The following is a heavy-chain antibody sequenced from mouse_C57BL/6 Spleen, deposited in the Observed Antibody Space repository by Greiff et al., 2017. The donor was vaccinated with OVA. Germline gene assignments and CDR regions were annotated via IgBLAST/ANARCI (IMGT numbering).Heavy chain of an antibody. CDR2: IDPANGNT. CDR3: ALYYYGSSYWYFDV. Sequence: EVKLQQSVAELVRPGASVKLSCTASGFNIKNTYMHWVKQRPEQGLAWIGRIDPANGNTKYAPKFQGKAPITAATSSHTAYLQLSRLTSEDTAIYYCALYYYGSSYWYFDVWGTGTTVTVSS. V-gene: IGHV14-3*01. J-gene: IGHJ1*03. D-gene: IGHD1-1*01. CDR1: GFNIKNTY.